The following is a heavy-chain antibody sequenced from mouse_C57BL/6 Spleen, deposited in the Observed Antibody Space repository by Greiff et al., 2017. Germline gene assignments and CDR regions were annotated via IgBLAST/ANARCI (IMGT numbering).Heavy chain of an antibody. D-gene: IGHD2-5*01. CDR1: GYTFTSYW. CDR3: ARGSYYSNYAWFAY. CDR2: IDPSDSET. V-gene: IGHV1-52*01. Sequence: QVQLQQPGAELVRPGPSVKLSCKASGYTFTSYWMHWVKQRPIQGLEWIGNIDPSDSETHYNQKFKDKATLTVDKSSSTAYMLLSSLTSEDSAVYYCARGSYYSNYAWFAYWGQGTLVTVSA. J-gene: IGHJ3*01.